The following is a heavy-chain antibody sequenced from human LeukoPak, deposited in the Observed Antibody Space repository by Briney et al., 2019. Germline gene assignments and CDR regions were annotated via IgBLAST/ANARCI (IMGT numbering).Heavy chain of an antibody. Sequence: PGGSLRLSFSASGFTFSSYAMSLVRQAPGKGLEWVSAISGSGGSTYYADSVKGRFTISRDNSKNTLYLQMNSLRAEDTAVYYCAKDRNIVATISFDYWGQGTLVTVSS. CDR2: ISGSGGST. J-gene: IGHJ4*02. CDR3: AKDRNIVATISFDY. D-gene: IGHD5-12*01. V-gene: IGHV3-23*01. CDR1: GFTFSSYA.